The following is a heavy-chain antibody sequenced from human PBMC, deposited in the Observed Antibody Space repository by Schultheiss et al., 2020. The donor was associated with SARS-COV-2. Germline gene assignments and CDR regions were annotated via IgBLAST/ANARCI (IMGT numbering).Heavy chain of an antibody. Sequence: SETLSLTCTVSGGSISSYYWSWIRQPPGKGLEWIGYIYYSGSTYYNPSLKSRVTISVDTSKNQFSLKLSSVTAADTAVYYCARDVGDYEDYYYYGMDVWGQGTTVTVSS. CDR1: GGSISSYY. V-gene: IGHV4-59*12. CDR2: IYYSGST. J-gene: IGHJ6*02. D-gene: IGHD4-17*01. CDR3: ARDVGDYEDYYYYGMDV.